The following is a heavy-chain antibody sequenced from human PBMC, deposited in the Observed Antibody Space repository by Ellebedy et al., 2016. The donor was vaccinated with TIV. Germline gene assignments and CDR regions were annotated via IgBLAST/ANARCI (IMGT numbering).Heavy chain of an antibody. CDR1: GFTFSSYA. J-gene: IGHJ4*02. Sequence: GESLKISCAASGFTFSSYAMSWVRQAPGKGLDWVSTISNTGSRTYYADSVEGLFIISRANSKKTLYLQMNSLRAEDTAVYYCAKGRGSGYDSSPNRYYFDYWGLGTLVTVSS. D-gene: IGHD5-12*01. V-gene: IGHV3-23*01. CDR2: ISNTGSRT. CDR3: AKGRGSGYDSSPNRYYFDY.